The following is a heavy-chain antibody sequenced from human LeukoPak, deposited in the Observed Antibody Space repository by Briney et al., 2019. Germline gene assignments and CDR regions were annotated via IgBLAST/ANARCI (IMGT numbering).Heavy chain of an antibody. Sequence: PSETLSLTCAVYGGSFSGYYWSWIRQPPGKGLEWIGEINHSGSANYNPCLKSRVTISVDTSKNQFSLKLSSVTAADTAVYYCARAGSTSPFDYWGQGTLVTVSS. CDR3: ARAGSTSPFDY. CDR1: GGSFSGYY. J-gene: IGHJ4*02. CDR2: INHSGSA. D-gene: IGHD2-2*01. V-gene: IGHV4-34*01.